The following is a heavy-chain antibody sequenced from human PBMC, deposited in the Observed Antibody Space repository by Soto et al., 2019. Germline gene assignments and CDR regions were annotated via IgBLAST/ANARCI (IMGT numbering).Heavy chain of an antibody. CDR3: SRIAVDVPE. CDR2: IDPKSGGT. CDR1: GPTFIAYY. V-gene: IGHV1-2*02. D-gene: IGHD2-21*01. J-gene: IGHJ4*02. Sequence: QLVQSGAEVKKPGASVKVSCKTSGPTFIAYYIHWVRQAPGQGLELMGWIDPKSGGTTYEQKLLGRVTMTRDTSINPAYMALNTLTSDDTVLYYCSRIAVDVPEWGQGTLITVSS.